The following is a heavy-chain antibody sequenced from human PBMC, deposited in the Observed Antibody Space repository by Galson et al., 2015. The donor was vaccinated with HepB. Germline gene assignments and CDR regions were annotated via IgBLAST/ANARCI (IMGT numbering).Heavy chain of an antibody. CDR3: AQDLTYYYGSGSYFVGMDV. J-gene: IGHJ6*02. V-gene: IGHV3-9*01. CDR1: GFTFEDYA. D-gene: IGHD3-10*01. CDR2: ISWNSDFT. Sequence: SLRLSCAASGFTFEDYAMHWVRQVPGKGLKWVSGISWNSDFTGYADSVRGRFTISRDNTKYSLYLQMNSVRSEDTALYYCAQDLTYYYGSGSYFVGMDVWGQGTTVTVSS.